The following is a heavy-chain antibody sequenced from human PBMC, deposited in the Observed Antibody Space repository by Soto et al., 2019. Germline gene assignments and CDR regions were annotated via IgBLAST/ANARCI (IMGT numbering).Heavy chain of an antibody. CDR2: INPNSGGT. CDR3: ARDPVAGTGGHSYYYYGMDV. D-gene: IGHD6-19*01. V-gene: IGHV1-2*02. J-gene: IGHJ6*02. Sequence: GASVKVSCKASGYTFTGYHMHWVRRVPGQGLEWMGWINPNSGGTNYAQKFQGRVTMTRDTSISTAYMELSRLRSDDTAVYYRARDPVAGTGGHSYYYYGMDVWGQGTTVTVSS. CDR1: GYTFTGYH.